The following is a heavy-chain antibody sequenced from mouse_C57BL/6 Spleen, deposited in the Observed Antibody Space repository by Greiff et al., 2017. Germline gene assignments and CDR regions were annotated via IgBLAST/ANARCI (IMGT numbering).Heavy chain of an antibody. CDR2: ISDGGSYT. Sequence: EVHLVESGGGLVKPGGSLKLSCAASGFTFSSYAMSWVRQTPEKRLEWVATISDGGSYTYYPDNVKGRFTISRDNAKNNLYLQMSHLKSEDTAMYYCARDERLRRGAWFAYWGQGTLVTVSA. D-gene: IGHD2-4*01. J-gene: IGHJ3*01. CDR1: GFTFSSYA. CDR3: ARDERLRRGAWFAY. V-gene: IGHV5-4*01.